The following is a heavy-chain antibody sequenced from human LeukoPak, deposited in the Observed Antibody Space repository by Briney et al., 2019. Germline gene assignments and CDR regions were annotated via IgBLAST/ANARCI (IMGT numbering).Heavy chain of an antibody. J-gene: IGHJ6*03. D-gene: IGHD1-26*01. V-gene: IGHV3-53*01. CDR2: LYTIGTT. Sequence: GGSLRLSCSASDFSVSTNFMSWVRQAPGKGLEWVSVLYTIGTTYYADSVKGRFTISRDTSKNTLYLQMNSLRAEDTAVYYCAGSGGSYPYYMDVWGKGTTVTVSS. CDR1: DFSVSTNF. CDR3: AGSGGSYPYYMDV.